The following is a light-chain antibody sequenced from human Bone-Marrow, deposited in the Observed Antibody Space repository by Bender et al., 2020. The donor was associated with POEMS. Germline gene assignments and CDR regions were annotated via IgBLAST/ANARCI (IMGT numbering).Light chain of an antibody. CDR1: SGDVGGYNS. Sequence: QSALTQPRSVSGSPGQSVTISCTGTSGDVGGYNSVSWYQHHPGNAPKVMIYEVTKRPSGVPDRFSGSKSGNTASLTISGLQGEDEADYYCCSFAGTLVVFGGGTKLTVL. CDR3: CSFAGTLVV. CDR2: EVT. J-gene: IGLJ2*01. V-gene: IGLV2-11*01.